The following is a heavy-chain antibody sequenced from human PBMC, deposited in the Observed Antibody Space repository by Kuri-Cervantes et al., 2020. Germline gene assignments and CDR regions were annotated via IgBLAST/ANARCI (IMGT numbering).Heavy chain of an antibody. CDR1: GFTFTSYW. J-gene: IGHJ4*02. CDR2: IKQDGSEK. D-gene: IGHD3-10*01. Sequence: GGSLRLSCAASGFTFTSYWMSWVRQAPGKGLEWVANIKQDGSEKYYVASVKGRFTISRDNAKNSLHLQLNSLRAEDTAVYYCVQGGSGSYPFDYWGQGTLVTVSS. CDR3: VQGGSGSYPFDY. V-gene: IGHV3-7*01.